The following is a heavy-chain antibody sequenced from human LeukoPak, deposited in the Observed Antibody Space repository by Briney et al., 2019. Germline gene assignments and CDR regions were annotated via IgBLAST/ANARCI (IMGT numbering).Heavy chain of an antibody. Sequence: GGSLRLSCSASRFTFSSYTMNWVRQAPGKGLEWVSSIDPSSTYIYYADSVKGRFTISRDNAQNSLYLQMNSLRAEDTAVYYCARRGYDYGGNYLDWYFDLWGRGTLVTVSS. CDR1: RFTFSSYT. V-gene: IGHV3-21*01. CDR3: ARRGYDYGGNYLDWYFDL. CDR2: IDPSSTYI. D-gene: IGHD4-23*01. J-gene: IGHJ2*01.